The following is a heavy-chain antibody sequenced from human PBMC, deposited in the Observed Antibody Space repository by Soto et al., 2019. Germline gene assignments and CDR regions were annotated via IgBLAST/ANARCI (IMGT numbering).Heavy chain of an antibody. V-gene: IGHV3-9*01. Sequence: GGSLRLSCAASGFTFDDYAMHWVRQAPGKGLEWVSGISWNSGSIGYADSVKGRFTISRDNAKYSLYLQMNSLRAEDTALYYCAKDNRILGELSVSPFDYWGQGTLVTVSS. CDR2: ISWNSGSI. CDR1: GFTFDDYA. D-gene: IGHD3-16*02. J-gene: IGHJ4*02. CDR3: AKDNRILGELSVSPFDY.